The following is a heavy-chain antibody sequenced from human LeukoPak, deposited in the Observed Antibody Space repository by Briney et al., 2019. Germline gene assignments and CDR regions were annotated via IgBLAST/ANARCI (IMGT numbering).Heavy chain of an antibody. CDR2: INPNSGGT. CDR1: GYTFTGYY. J-gene: IGHJ5*02. Sequence: ASVKVSCKASGYTFTGYYMHWVRQAPGQGLEWMGWINPNSGGTNYAQKFQGRVTMTRDTSISTAYMELSRLRSDDTAVYYCARGYYGSGGGFDPWGQGTLVSVSS. V-gene: IGHV1-2*02. D-gene: IGHD3-10*01. CDR3: ARGYYGSGGGFDP.